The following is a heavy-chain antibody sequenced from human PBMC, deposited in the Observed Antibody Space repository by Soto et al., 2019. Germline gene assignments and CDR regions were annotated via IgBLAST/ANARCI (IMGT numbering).Heavy chain of an antibody. CDR1: GGSISSCDYY. V-gene: IGHV4-30-4*01. CDR3: ARVQGGGGAMVHNY. D-gene: IGHD5-18*01. J-gene: IGHJ4*02. CDR2: IYYSGST. Sequence: SETLCLTCTVSGGSISSCDYYWSWIRQPPGKGLEWIGYIYYSGSTYYNPSLKSRVTISVDTSKNQFSLKLSSVTAADTAVYYCARVQGGGGAMVHNYWGQGTLVPVSS.